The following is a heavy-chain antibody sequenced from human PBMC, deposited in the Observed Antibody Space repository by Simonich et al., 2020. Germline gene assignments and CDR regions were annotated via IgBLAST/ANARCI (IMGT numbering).Heavy chain of an antibody. CDR2: ISISSSYR. CDR3: ARWIAVAGTGAYGMDV. D-gene: IGHD6-19*01. CDR1: GFTFSSYS. J-gene: IGHJ6*02. Sequence: EVQLVESGGGLVKPGGSLRLSCAASGFTFSSYSMNWVRQAPGKGLEWVSTISISSSYRYYADSVKGRFTISRDNAKNSLYLQMNSLRAEDTAVYYCARWIAVAGTGAYGMDVWGQGTTVTVSS. V-gene: IGHV3-21*01.